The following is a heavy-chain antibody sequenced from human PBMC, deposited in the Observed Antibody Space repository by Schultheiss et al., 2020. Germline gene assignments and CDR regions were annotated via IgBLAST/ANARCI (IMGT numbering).Heavy chain of an antibody. CDR1: GGSISSSSFY. CDR3: ARGSGSRRFDY. CDR2: IYYSGST. Sequence: SETLSLTCTVSGGSISSSSFYWGWIRQPPGKGLEWIGTIYYSGSTYYNPSLKSRVTISVDTSKNQFSLKLSSVTAADTAVYYCARGSGSRRFDYWGQGTLVTVSS. V-gene: IGHV4-39*01. J-gene: IGHJ4*02. D-gene: IGHD3-10*01.